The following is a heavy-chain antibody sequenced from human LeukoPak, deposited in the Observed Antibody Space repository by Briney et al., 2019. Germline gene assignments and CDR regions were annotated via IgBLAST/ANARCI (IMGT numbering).Heavy chain of an antibody. D-gene: IGHD2-2*01. J-gene: IGHJ3*02. V-gene: IGHV3-7*01. CDR2: IKQDGSEK. CDR3: AKDLRDIVVAPAAIRGAFDI. Sequence: GGSLRLSCAASGFTFSSYWMSWVRQAPGKGLEWVANIKQDGSEKYYVDSVKGRFTISRDNAKNTLYLQMNSLRAEDTAVYYCAKDLRDIVVAPAAIRGAFDIWAKGQWSPSLQ. CDR1: GFTFSSYW.